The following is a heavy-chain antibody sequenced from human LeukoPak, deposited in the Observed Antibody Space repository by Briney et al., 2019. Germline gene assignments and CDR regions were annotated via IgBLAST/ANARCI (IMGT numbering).Heavy chain of an antibody. CDR1: GYTFTSYD. J-gene: IGHJ4*02. V-gene: IGHV1-8*03. Sequence: ASVKVSCKASGYTFTSYDINWVRQATGQGLEWMGWMNPNSGNTGYAQRFQGRVTITRNTSISTAYMELSSLRSEDTAVYYCVLHGVYLGYWGQGTLVAVSS. CDR3: VLHGVYLGY. D-gene: IGHD4-17*01. CDR2: MNPNSGNT.